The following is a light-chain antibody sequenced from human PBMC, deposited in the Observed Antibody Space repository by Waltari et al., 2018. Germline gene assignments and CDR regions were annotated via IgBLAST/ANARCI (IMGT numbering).Light chain of an antibody. CDR1: SSDVGGSNY. CDR3: SSYAGSNTVV. Sequence: QSALTHPPSASGSPGQSVTISCTGTSSDVGGSNYVSWYQQHPGTAPKLMIYEVTTRPSGVPDRFSGSKSGNTASLTVSELQSEDEADYYCSSYAGSNTVVFGGGTKLTVL. V-gene: IGLV2-8*01. J-gene: IGLJ2*01. CDR2: EVT.